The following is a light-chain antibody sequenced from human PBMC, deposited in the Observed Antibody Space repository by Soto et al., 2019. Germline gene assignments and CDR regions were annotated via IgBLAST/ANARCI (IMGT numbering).Light chain of an antibody. V-gene: IGLV2-14*01. J-gene: IGLJ3*02. CDR1: SSDVGGYKF. CDR3: SSYTTSSTRV. Sequence: QSALTQPAYVPGSPGQSITISCTGTSSDVGGYKFVSWYQQHPGKAPKLMIYEVSNRPSGVSNRFSGSKSGNTASLTISGLQAEDEADYYCSSYTTSSTRVFGGGTKLTVL. CDR2: EVS.